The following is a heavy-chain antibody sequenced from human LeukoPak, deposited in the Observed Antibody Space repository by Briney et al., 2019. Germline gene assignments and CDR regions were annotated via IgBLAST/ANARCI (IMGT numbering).Heavy chain of an antibody. CDR2: INTDGSTT. D-gene: IGHD3-10*01. CDR1: GFTFSNYW. Sequence: PGGSLRLSCAASGFTFSNYWMHWVRQAPGKGLVLVSRINTDGSTTTYADSVKGRFTISRDNAKNTLYLQMNSLRAEDTAVYYCARAADYYASGIFYWGQGTLVTVSS. CDR3: ARAADYYASGIFY. V-gene: IGHV3-74*01. J-gene: IGHJ4*02.